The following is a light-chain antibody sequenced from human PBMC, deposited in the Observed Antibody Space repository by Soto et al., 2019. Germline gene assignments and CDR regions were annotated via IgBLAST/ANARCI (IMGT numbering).Light chain of an antibody. CDR3: QQYNSYSQT. J-gene: IGKJ1*01. CDR2: DAS. CDR1: QSISSW. Sequence: DIQMTQSPSTLSASVGDRLTTPCRASQSISSWLSWYQQKPGKAPKLLIYDASSLESGVPSRFSGSGSGTEFTLTISSLQPDDFATYYCQQYNSYSQTFGQGTKVDIK. V-gene: IGKV1-5*01.